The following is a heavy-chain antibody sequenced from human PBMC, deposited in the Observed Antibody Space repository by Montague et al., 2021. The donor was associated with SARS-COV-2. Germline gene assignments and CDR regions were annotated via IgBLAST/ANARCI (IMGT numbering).Heavy chain of an antibody. V-gene: IGHV4-61*01. CDR3: ARGHYSGGFCYYGVAFDV. Sequence: SETLSLTCTVSGASINIGTYYWTWIRQSPGKPLEWVGYIHDSGTTNYXPSLKGRVTILEDTSRNQFSLNLNSVTAADTAVYYCARGHYSGGFCYYGVAFDVWGQGTMVTVS. D-gene: IGHD2-15*01. CDR2: IHDSGTT. CDR1: GASINIGTYY. J-gene: IGHJ3*01.